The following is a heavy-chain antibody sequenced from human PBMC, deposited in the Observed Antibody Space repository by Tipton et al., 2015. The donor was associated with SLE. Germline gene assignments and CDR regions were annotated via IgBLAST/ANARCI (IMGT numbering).Heavy chain of an antibody. CDR1: SFSDSY. CDR3: ARGSGNFDY. V-gene: IGHV4-30-4*08. J-gene: IGHJ4*02. D-gene: IGHD3-10*01. CDR2: IYYSGIT. Sequence: SFSDSYMSWIRQPPGKGLEWIGYIYYSGITHYNPSLKSRLSISVDTSKNQFSLKLSSVTAADTAVYYCARGSGNFDYWGQGTLVTVSS.